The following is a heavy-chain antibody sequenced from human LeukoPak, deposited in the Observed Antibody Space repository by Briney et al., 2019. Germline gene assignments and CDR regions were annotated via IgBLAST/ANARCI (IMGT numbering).Heavy chain of an antibody. J-gene: IGHJ4*02. V-gene: IGHV4-30-2*01. Sequence: SETLSLTCAVSGGSISSGGYSWSWIRQPPGKGLEWIGYIYHSGSTYYNPSLKSRVTISVDRSKNQFSLKLSSVTAADTAVYYCARVAYYDSSPSFDYWGQGTLVTVSS. CDR1: GGSISSGGYS. CDR2: IYHSGST. D-gene: IGHD3-22*01. CDR3: ARVAYYDSSPSFDY.